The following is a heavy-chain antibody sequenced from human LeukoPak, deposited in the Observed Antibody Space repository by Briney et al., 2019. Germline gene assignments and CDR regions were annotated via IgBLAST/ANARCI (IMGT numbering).Heavy chain of an antibody. J-gene: IGHJ6*02. CDR2: FYYSGST. CDR1: GGSISSGGYY. CDR3: ARESRSGYYYYYYYGMDV. D-gene: IGHD3-22*01. V-gene: IGHV4-31*03. Sequence: PSQTLSLTCTVSGGSISSGGYYWSWIRQHPGKDLEWIGYFYYSGSTYYNPSLKSRVTISVDTSKNQFSLKLSSVTAADTAAYYCARESRSGYYYYYYYGMDVWGQGTTVTVSS.